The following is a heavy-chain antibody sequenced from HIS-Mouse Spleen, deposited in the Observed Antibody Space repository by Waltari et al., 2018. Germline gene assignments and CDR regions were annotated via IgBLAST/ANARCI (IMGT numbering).Heavy chain of an antibody. D-gene: IGHD6-13*01. CDR1: GGSISSSSYY. CDR3: AREIPYSSSWYDWYFDL. CDR2: IYYSGGT. Sequence: QLQLQESGPGLVKPSETLSLTCTVSGGSISSSSYYWGWIRQPPGKGLEWIGGIYYSGGTYYHPSLTSRVTISVDTSKNQFSLKLSSVTAADTAVYYCAREIPYSSSWYDWYFDLWGRGTLVTVSS. J-gene: IGHJ2*01. V-gene: IGHV4-39*07.